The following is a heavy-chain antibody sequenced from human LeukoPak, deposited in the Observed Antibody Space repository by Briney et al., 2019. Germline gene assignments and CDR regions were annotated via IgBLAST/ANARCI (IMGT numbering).Heavy chain of an antibody. Sequence: GGSLRLSCAASGFTFSSYEWNWVRQAPGKGLEWVSYISGSGSTIYYADSVKGRFTISRDNAKNSLYLQMNSLRAEDTAVYYCAELGITMIGGVWGKGTTVTISS. D-gene: IGHD3-10*02. V-gene: IGHV3-48*03. CDR1: GFTFSSYE. CDR2: ISGSGSTI. J-gene: IGHJ6*04. CDR3: AELGITMIGGV.